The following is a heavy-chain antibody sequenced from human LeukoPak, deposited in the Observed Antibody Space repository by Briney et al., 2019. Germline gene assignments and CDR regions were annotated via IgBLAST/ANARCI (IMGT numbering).Heavy chain of an antibody. CDR2: IYYSGST. D-gene: IGHD6-19*01. CDR3: ARGKQWLPTMRRNWFDP. J-gene: IGHJ5*02. Sequence: SETLSLTCTVSGGSISSSSYYWGWIRQPPGKGLEWIGSIYYSGSTYYNPSLKSRVTISVDTSKNQFSLKLSSVTAADTAVYYCARGKQWLPTMRRNWFDPWGQGTLVTVSS. CDR1: GGSISSSSYY. V-gene: IGHV4-39*07.